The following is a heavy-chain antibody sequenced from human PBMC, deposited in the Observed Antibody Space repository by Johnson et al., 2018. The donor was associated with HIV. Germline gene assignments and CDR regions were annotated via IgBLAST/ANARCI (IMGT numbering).Heavy chain of an antibody. CDR2: IYTGDST. J-gene: IGHJ3*02. CDR3: AISIPRPGWGDAFDI. D-gene: IGHD3-16*01. Sequence: VQLVESGGGLIQPGGSLRLSCAASGFTVSASSMIWVRQAPGEGLKWVSLIYTGDSTSYADSVTGRFTISTDTSKNTLYLQMNALRAEDTAVYYCAISIPRPGWGDAFDIWGQGTMVTVSS. CDR1: GFTVSASS. V-gene: IGHV3-53*01.